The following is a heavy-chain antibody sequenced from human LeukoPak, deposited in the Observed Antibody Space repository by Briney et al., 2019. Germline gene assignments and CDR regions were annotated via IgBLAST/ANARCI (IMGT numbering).Heavy chain of an antibody. CDR1: GFTVSSYG. D-gene: IGHD6-19*01. J-gene: IGHJ4*02. CDR3: ARDIAVAGNYDY. Sequence: GGSLRLSCAASGFTVSSYGMHWVRQAPGKGLEWVAVIWYDGSHKYYADSVKGRFTISRDNSKNTLYLQMNSLRAEDTAVYYCARDIAVAGNYDYWGQGTLVTVSS. CDR2: IWYDGSHK. V-gene: IGHV3-33*01.